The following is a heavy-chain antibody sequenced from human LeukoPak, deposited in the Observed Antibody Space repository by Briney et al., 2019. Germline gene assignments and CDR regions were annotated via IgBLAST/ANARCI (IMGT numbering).Heavy chain of an antibody. Sequence: SETLSLTCTVSGGSISSSSYYWGWIRQPPGKGLGWIGSIYYSGSTYYNPSLKSRVTISVDTSKNQFSLKLSSVTAADTAVYYCARLALDYGDYVSYYYGMDVWGQGTTVTVSS. D-gene: IGHD4-17*01. V-gene: IGHV4-39*01. CDR2: IYYSGST. J-gene: IGHJ6*02. CDR1: GGSISSSSYY. CDR3: ARLALDYGDYVSYYYGMDV.